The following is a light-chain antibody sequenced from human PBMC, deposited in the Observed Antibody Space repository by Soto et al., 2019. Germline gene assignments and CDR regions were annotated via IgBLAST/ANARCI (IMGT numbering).Light chain of an antibody. J-gene: IGKJ1*01. CDR2: EAF. Sequence: EIVMTQSPVTLSVSPGERSTLCCRTSQSIIRSLALYHQKPGQAPRLLIYEAFTSATGIPPRFSGSGSGTEFTLTISSLQSEDSAVYDGQQYRYWRTLGQGTKVEIK. V-gene: IGKV3-15*01. CDR1: QSIIRS. CDR3: QQYRYWRT.